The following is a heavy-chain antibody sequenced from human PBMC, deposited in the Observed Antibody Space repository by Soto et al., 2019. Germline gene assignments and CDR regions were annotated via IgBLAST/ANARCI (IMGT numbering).Heavy chain of an antibody. CDR2: VDGSGFTS. J-gene: IGHJ3*01. Sequence: EVQLLESGGGLVQHGGSLRLSCAASGLTFNSYAMTWVRQAPGRGLEWVSGVDGSGFTSYHADSVKGRFTISRDNSKNTLYLQMNSLRAEDTAVYYCAKALGLYCGGDCFDAFDVWGQGAMVSVSS. CDR3: AKALGLYCGGDCFDAFDV. CDR1: GLTFNSYA. D-gene: IGHD2-21*02. V-gene: IGHV3-23*01.